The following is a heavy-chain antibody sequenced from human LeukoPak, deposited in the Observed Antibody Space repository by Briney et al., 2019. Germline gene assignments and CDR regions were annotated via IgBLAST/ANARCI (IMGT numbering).Heavy chain of an antibody. CDR3: AHCSSTSCYGEYYYYGMDV. Sequence: ASVKVSFKASGGTFSSYAISGVRQPPGQGLEGMGGIISIFGTANYAQKFQGRGTITAEESTSTAYMELSSLISEDTAVYYCAHCSSTSCYGEYYYYGMDVWGKGTTVTVSS. D-gene: IGHD2-2*01. V-gene: IGHV1-69*01. CDR1: GGTFSSYA. J-gene: IGHJ6*04. CDR2: IISIFGTA.